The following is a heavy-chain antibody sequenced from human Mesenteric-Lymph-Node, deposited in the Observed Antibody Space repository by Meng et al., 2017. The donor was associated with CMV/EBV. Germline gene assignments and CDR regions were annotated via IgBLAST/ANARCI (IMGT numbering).Heavy chain of an antibody. CDR3: ARKAEYNWFDP. CDR1: GGSFSGYS. J-gene: IGHJ5*02. CDR2: INHSGST. Sequence: SLTCAVYGGSFSGYSWSWIRQPPGKGLEWIGEINHSGSTNYNPSLKSRVTISVDTSKNQFSLKLSSVTAADTAVYYCARKAEYNWFDPWGQGTLVTVSS. V-gene: IGHV4-34*01. D-gene: IGHD3-10*01.